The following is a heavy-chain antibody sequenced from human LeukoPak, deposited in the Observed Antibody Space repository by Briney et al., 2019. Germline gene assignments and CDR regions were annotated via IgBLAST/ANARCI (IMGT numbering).Heavy chain of an antibody. J-gene: IGHJ1*01. D-gene: IGHD6-13*01. CDR3: AKDWYSSSVGYFQH. CDR1: GFTFSSYS. CDR2: ISSSSSYI. Sequence: PGGSLRLSCAASGFTFSSYSMNWVRQAPGKGLEWVSSISSSSSYIYYADSVKGRFTISRDNAKNSLYLQMNSLRAEDTAVYYCAKDWYSSSVGYFQHWGQGTLVTVSS. V-gene: IGHV3-21*01.